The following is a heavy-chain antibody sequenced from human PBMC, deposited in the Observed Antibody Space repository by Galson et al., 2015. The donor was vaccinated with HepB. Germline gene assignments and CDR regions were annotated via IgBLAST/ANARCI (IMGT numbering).Heavy chain of an antibody. J-gene: IGHJ3*02. D-gene: IGHD3-22*01. V-gene: IGHV1-46*01. CDR1: GYTFTSYY. Sequence: SVKVSCKASGYTFTSYYMHWVRQAPGQGLEWMGIINPSGGSTSYAQKFQGRVTMTRDTSTSTVYMELSSLRSEDTAVYYCARDPNYYDSSGYYYGHDAFDIWGQGTMVTVSS. CDR3: ARDPNYYDSSGYYYGHDAFDI. CDR2: INPSGGST.